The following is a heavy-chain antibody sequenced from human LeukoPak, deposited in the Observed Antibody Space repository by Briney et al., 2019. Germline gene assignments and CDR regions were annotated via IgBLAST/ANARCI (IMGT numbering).Heavy chain of an antibody. Sequence: ASVKVSCKVSGYTLTELSMHWVRQAPGKGREWMGGFDPEDGETIYAQKFQGRVTMTEDTSTDTAYMELSSLRSEDTAVYYCATAGGYDYVYAYWGQGTLVTVSS. D-gene: IGHD5-12*01. V-gene: IGHV1-24*01. CDR3: ATAGGYDYVYAY. CDR2: FDPEDGET. J-gene: IGHJ4*02. CDR1: GYTLTELS.